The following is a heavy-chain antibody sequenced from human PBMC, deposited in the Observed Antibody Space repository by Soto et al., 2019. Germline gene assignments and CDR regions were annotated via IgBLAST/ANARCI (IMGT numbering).Heavy chain of an antibody. Sequence: QVQLQESGPGLVKPSQTLSLTCTVSGGSISSGDYYWSWIRQPPGQGLVWIGYTYYSGSTSYNPSLKSRFTRSVDTPKNQFSLKLSPVTAADTAVYDCASKVDRLATDGYSYGRANYYYYGMDVWGQGTTVTVSS. CDR3: ASKVDRLATDGYSYGRANYYYYGMDV. J-gene: IGHJ6*02. V-gene: IGHV4-30-4*01. CDR1: GGSISSGDYY. D-gene: IGHD5-18*01. CDR2: TYYSGST.